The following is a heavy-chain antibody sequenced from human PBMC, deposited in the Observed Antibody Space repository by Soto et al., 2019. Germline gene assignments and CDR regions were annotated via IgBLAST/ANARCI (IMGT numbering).Heavy chain of an antibody. V-gene: IGHV3-30*14. CDR1: GFTFSNDC. J-gene: IGHJ6*02. D-gene: IGHD2-2*01. CDR2: ISYDGTTS. Sequence: GGSLRLSCVASGFTFSNDCMRWVRQAPGKGLEWVAYISYDGTTSHYADSVKGRFTISRDNSKNTLYLQMNSLRAEDTAVYYCARGTRYCISTSCYYPLYYYYGMDVWGQGTTVTVSS. CDR3: ARGTRYCISTSCYYPLYYYYGMDV.